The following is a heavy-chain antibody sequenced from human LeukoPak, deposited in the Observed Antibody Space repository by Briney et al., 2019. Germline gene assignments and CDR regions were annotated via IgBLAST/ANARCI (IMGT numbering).Heavy chain of an antibody. Sequence: GGSLRLSCAASGFTFSSYSMNWVRQAPGKGLEWVSYISSSSSTIYYADSVKGRFTISRDNAKNSLYLQMNSLRAEDTAVYYCARDSLGATSGYWGQGTLVTVSS. V-gene: IGHV3-48*04. J-gene: IGHJ4*02. CDR3: ARDSLGATSGY. CDR1: GFTFSSYS. CDR2: ISSSSSTI. D-gene: IGHD1-26*01.